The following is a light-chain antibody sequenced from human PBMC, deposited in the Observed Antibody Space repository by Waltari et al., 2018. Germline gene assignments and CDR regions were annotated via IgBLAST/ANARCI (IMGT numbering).Light chain of an antibody. Sequence: DIVMTQSPDSLAASLGERATIHCQLSPSVLKPSNNKNYLVWFQQKPGQPPKLLISWASTRESGVPDRFSGSGSGTDFTLTISSLQAEDVAVYYCQQYYTIPLTFGGGTKVEIK. CDR3: QQYYTIPLT. CDR2: WAS. V-gene: IGKV4-1*01. J-gene: IGKJ4*01. CDR1: PSVLKPSNNKNY.